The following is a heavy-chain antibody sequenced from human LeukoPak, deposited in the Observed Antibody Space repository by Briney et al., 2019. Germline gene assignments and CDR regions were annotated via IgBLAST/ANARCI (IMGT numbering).Heavy chain of an antibody. J-gene: IGHJ3*02. CDR3: ARGITMIVVVITPYHAFDI. CDR2: INHSGST. D-gene: IGHD3-22*01. CDR1: GGSFSGYY. Sequence: KPSETLSLTGAVYGGSFSGYYWSWIRQPPGKGLEWIGEINHSGSTNYNPSLKSRVTISVDTSKNQFSLKLSSVTAADTAVYYCARGITMIVVVITPYHAFDIWGQGTMVTVSS. V-gene: IGHV4-34*01.